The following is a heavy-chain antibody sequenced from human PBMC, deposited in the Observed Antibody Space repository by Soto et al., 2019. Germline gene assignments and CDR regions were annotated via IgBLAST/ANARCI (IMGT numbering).Heavy chain of an antibody. V-gene: IGHV3-33*01. CDR1: GFTFSSYG. Sequence: QVQLVESGGGMVQPGRSLRLSCAASGFTFSSYGMHWVRQAPGKGLEWVAVIWYDGSNKYYADSVKGRFTISRDNSTNTLYLQMNSLRAEDTAVYYCARDLSYYDFWSGYYSPEYYFDYWGQGTLVTVSS. J-gene: IGHJ4*02. D-gene: IGHD3-3*01. CDR3: ARDLSYYDFWSGYYSPEYYFDY. CDR2: IWYDGSNK.